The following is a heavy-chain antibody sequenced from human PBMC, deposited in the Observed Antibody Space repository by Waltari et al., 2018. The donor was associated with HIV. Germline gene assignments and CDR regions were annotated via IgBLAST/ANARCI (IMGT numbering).Heavy chain of an antibody. Sequence: QVQLMQSGAEVKKPGASVKVSCEASGYRFTSYYIYWVRQAPGQGLEWMGWINPKSGGTNYARRVEGEVSLTRDTSINTVFLEFNRLTLDDTAFYYCARGGGPNSTGHWGQGTLITVSS. CDR3: ARGGGPNSTGH. CDR2: INPKSGGT. J-gene: IGHJ4*02. CDR1: GYRFTSYY. D-gene: IGHD3-16*01. V-gene: IGHV1-2*02.